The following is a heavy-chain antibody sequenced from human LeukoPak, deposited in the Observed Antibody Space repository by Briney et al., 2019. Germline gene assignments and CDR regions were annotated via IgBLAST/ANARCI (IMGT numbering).Heavy chain of an antibody. D-gene: IGHD2-2*01. V-gene: IGHV3-48*03. Sequence: PGGSLRLSCAASGFSFSNYEMNWVRQAPGKGLEWISYISYTGSTTYQPDSVKGRFTISRDNAKNSLYLQMNSLRVEDTAIYYCAGCRTISCYPAFDFWGQGTMVTVSS. CDR2: ISYTGSTT. CDR1: GFSFSNYE. J-gene: IGHJ3*01. CDR3: AGCRTISCYPAFDF.